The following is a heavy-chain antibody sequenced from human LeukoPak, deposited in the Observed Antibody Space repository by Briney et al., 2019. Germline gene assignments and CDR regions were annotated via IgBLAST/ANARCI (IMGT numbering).Heavy chain of an antibody. CDR3: AKDRASWIQLGDAFDI. Sequence: GGFLRLSCAASGFTFSSYAMSWVRQAPGKGLEWVSAISGSGGSTYYADPVKGRFTISRDNSKNTLYLQMNSLRAEDTAVYYCAKDRASWIQLGDAFDIWGQGTMVTVSS. CDR2: ISGSGGST. CDR1: GFTFSSYA. V-gene: IGHV3-23*01. D-gene: IGHD5-18*01. J-gene: IGHJ3*02.